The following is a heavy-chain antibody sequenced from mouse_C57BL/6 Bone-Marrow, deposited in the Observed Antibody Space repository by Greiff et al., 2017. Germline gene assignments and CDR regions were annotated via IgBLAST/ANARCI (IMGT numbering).Heavy chain of an antibody. CDR1: GYTFTDYY. J-gene: IGHJ2*01. CDR2: INPYNGGT. V-gene: IGHV1-19*01. Sequence: VQLQQSGPVLVKPGASVKMSCKASGYTFTDYYMNWVKQSHGKSLEWIGVINPYNGGTSYNQKFKGKATLTVDKSSSTAYMELNSLTSEDSAVYYCARWGTGTFFYYWGQGTTLTVSS. D-gene: IGHD4-1*01. CDR3: ARWGTGTFFYY.